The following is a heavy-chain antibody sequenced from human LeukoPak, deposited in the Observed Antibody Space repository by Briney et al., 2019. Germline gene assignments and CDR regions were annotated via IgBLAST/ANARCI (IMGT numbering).Heavy chain of an antibody. Sequence: GGSLRLSCAASVFTFSSYAMSWVRQAPGKGLDWVSAISGSGGSTYYADSVKGRFTISRDNSKNTLYLQMNSLRAEDTAVYYCATPTKYYYDSSGYYPLGYWGQGTLVTVSS. CDR3: ATPTKYYYDSSGYYPLGY. D-gene: IGHD3-22*01. CDR1: VFTFSSYA. J-gene: IGHJ4*02. V-gene: IGHV3-23*01. CDR2: ISGSGGST.